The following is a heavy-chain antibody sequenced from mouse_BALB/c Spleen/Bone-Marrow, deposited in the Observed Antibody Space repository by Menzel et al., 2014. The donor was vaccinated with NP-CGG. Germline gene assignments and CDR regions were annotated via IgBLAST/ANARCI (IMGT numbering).Heavy chain of an antibody. CDR2: ISGDGRYT. CDR1: GFSFSNYG. V-gene: IGHV5-9-2*01. D-gene: IGHD2-4*01. CDR3: ARHAYYDQTEVSFVY. J-gene: IGHJ3*01. Sequence: EVQLVESGGGLVKSGGSLKLPCAASGFSFSNYGMSWVRQTPEKRLEWVATISGDGRYTFYSDSVKGRFTISRDNAKNNLFLQLSSLRSEDTALYYCARHAYYDQTEVSFVYWGQGTLATVSA.